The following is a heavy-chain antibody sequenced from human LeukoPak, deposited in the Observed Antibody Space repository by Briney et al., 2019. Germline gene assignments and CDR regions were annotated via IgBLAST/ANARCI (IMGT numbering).Heavy chain of an antibody. CDR2: IYYSGST. CDR3: ARRSNYYDSGNYFDY. Sequence: SETLSLTCTVFGGSISSSSYYWGWIRQPPGKGLEWIGSIYYSGSTYYNPSLKSRVTISVDTPKNQFSLKLSSVTAADTAVYYCARRSNYYDSGNYFDYWGQGTLVTVSS. J-gene: IGHJ4*02. D-gene: IGHD3-22*01. CDR1: GGSISSSSYY. V-gene: IGHV4-39*01.